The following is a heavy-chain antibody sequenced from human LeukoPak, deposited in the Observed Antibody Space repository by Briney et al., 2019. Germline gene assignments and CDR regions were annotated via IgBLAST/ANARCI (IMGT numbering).Heavy chain of an antibody. D-gene: IGHD2-15*01. Sequence: GGSLRLSCAASGFTFSSHAMHWVRQAPGKGLEWVTFISYDGSIKYYADSVRGRFTVSRDNSKNTLSLQMNSLRPEDTAVYYCARDFSTWYSIDYWGRGTLVTVSS. CDR1: GFTFSSHA. V-gene: IGHV3-30-3*01. CDR2: ISYDGSIK. CDR3: ARDFSTWYSIDY. J-gene: IGHJ4*02.